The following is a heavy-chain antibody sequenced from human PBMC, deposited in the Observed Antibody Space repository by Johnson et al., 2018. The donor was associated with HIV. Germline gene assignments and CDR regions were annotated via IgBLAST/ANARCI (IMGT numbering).Heavy chain of an antibody. CDR1: GLTFSSYG. CDR2: ISYDGSNK. V-gene: IGHV3-30*19. CDR3: AKGLLIAAAHDAFDI. J-gene: IGHJ3*02. D-gene: IGHD6-13*01. Sequence: QVLLVESGGGVVQPGRSLRLSCAASGLTFSSYGLHWVRQAPGKGLEWVAVISYDGSNKYYADSVKGRFTISRDNSKNTLYLQMNSLRAEDTAVYYCAKGLLIAAAHDAFDIWGQGTMVTVSS.